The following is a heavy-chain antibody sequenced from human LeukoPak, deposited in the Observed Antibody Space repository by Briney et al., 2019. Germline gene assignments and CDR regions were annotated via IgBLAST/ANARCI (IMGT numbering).Heavy chain of an antibody. CDR1: GFTFSSYS. V-gene: IGHV3-21*01. CDR3: AGPSNYYYYMDV. Sequence: PGGSLRLSCAASGFTFSSYSMNWVRQAPGKGLEWVSSISSSSSYIYYAVSVKGRFTISRDNAKNSLYLQMNSLRAEDTAVYYCAGPSNYYYYMDVWGKGTTVTVSS. CDR2: ISSSSSYI. J-gene: IGHJ6*03. D-gene: IGHD6-6*01.